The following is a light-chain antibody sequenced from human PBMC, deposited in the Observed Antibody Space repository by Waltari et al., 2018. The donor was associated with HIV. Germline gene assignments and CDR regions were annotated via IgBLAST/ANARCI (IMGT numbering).Light chain of an antibody. J-gene: IGLJ3*02. CDR3: SAWYNTLNGWV. V-gene: IGLV10-54*04. CDR2: RNN. CDR1: SNDVDDQG. Sequence: QAGLTPPHSLSVGLGQTATRTCPEDSNDVDDQGATWLQHHQGHPPKVLSHRNNNRASGVSEKFSAFRSGKTAFLTITGLRPEDEADYFCSAWYNTLNGWVFGGGTQLTVL.